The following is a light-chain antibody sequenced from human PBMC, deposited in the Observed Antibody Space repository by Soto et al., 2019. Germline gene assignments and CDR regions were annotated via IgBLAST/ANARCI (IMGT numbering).Light chain of an antibody. Sequence: EIVLTHSPGTLSLSPRERATLSCKSSQTVQFNYVAWYQQKPGQAPRLLINAASNRATGIPDRFSGSGSGMDFTLTISSLEPEDFAVYYCQQSGHSQWTFGQGTKVDTK. CDR1: QTVQFNY. CDR2: AAS. J-gene: IGKJ1*01. CDR3: QQSGHSQWT. V-gene: IGKV3-20*01.